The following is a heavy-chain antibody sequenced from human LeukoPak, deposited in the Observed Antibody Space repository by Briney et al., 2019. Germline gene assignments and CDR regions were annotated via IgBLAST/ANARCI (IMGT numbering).Heavy chain of an antibody. CDR1: PYTFTKDY. J-gene: IGHJ2*01. CDR3: ARSGSSGWYHFDL. CDR2: INPSSGST. V-gene: IGHV1-46*01. D-gene: IGHD6-19*01. Sequence: ASVKVSCMPSPYTFTKDYILRVHQAPGQELKGMGVINPSSGSTSYAQKFQDRVTMNRDTSTSTVYMALSSLRSEDTAVYYCARSGSSGWYHFDLWGRGTLVTVSS.